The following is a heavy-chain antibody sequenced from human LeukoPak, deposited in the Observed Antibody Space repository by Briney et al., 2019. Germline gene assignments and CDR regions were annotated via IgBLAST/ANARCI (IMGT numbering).Heavy chain of an antibody. D-gene: IGHD4-17*01. J-gene: IGHJ6*02. CDR3: ARPLHTVTWGCMDV. CDR1: GFTFSSYA. V-gene: IGHV3-30-3*01. CDR2: ISYDGSNK. Sequence: ERSLRLSCAASGFTFSSYAMHWVRQAPGKGLEWVAVISYDGSNKYYADSVKGRFTISRDNSKNTLYLQMNSLRAEDTAVYYCARPLHTVTWGCMDVWGQGTTVTVSS.